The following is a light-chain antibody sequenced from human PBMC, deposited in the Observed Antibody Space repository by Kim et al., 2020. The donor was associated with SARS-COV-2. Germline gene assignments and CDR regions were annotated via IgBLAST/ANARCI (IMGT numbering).Light chain of an antibody. V-gene: IGLV3-19*01. CDR2: GKN. CDR1: SRRSYY. Sequence: ALGQTVSITCQGDSRRSYYASWYQQKPGQAPVLVIYGKNNRPSGIPDRFSGSSSGNTASLTITGAQAEDEADYYCNSRDSSGNHLVFGGGTKLTVL. J-gene: IGLJ3*02. CDR3: NSRDSSGNHLV.